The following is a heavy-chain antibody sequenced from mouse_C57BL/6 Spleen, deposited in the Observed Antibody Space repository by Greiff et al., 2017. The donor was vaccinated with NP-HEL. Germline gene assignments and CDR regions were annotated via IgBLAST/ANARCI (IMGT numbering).Heavy chain of an antibody. CDR2: IDPSDSYT. Sequence: QVQLQQPGAELVMPGASVKLSCKASGYTFTSYWMHWVKQRPGQGLEWIGEIDPSDSYTNYNQKFKGKSTLTVDKSSSTAYMQLSSLTSEDSAVYYCARSGDYGSSYDWYFDDWGTGTTVTVSS. CDR3: ARSGDYGSSYDWYFDD. D-gene: IGHD1-1*01. J-gene: IGHJ1*03. CDR1: GYTFTSYW. V-gene: IGHV1-69*01.